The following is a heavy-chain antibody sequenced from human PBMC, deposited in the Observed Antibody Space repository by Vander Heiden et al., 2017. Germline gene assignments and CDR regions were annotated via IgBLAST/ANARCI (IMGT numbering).Heavy chain of an antibody. CDR3: ARVFFGSRGPRFDH. CDR2: IYNHGNT. CDR1: GITVSTEY. J-gene: IGHJ4*02. Sequence: EVQVVASGGGLIQRGGSLRLSCEASGITVSTEYMTWVRQAPGKGLECVSVIYNHGNTFYADSVKGRFTISRDNSKETLYLQMDSLRDEDTAVYFCARVFFGSRGPRFDHWGQGTPVTVSS. D-gene: IGHD1-26*01. V-gene: IGHV3-53*01.